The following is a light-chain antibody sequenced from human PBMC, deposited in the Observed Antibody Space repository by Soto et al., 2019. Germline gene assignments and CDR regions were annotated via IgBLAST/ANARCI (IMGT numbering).Light chain of an antibody. CDR1: SSYVGGYSY. CDR2: DVS. Sequence: QSVLTHPASVSGSPGLSIAISCTGTSSYVGGYSYVSWYQQQPGKAPKLVISDVSNRPSGVSDRFSGSKSGNTASLTISGLQTEDEADYYCASYTTSSTYVFGTGTKVTVL. CDR3: ASYTTSSTYV. J-gene: IGLJ1*01. V-gene: IGLV2-14*01.